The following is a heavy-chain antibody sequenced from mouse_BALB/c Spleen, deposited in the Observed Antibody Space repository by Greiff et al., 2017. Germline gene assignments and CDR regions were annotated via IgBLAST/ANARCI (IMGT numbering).Heavy chain of an antibody. CDR1: GYAFSSSW. CDR3: ARSPYGYRCAY. V-gene: IGHV1-82*01. Sequence: QVQLQQSGPELVKPGASVKISCKASGYAFSSSWMNWVKQRPGQGLEWIGRIYPGDGDTNYNGKFKGKATLTADKSSSTAYMQLSSLTSVDSAVYFCARSPYGYRCAYWGQGTLVTVAA. D-gene: IGHD1-2*01. J-gene: IGHJ3*01. CDR2: IYPGDGDT.